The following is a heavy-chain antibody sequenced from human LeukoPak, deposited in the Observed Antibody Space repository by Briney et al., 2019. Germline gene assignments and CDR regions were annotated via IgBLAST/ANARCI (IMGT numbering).Heavy chain of an antibody. V-gene: IGHV3-21*01. CDR3: ARVHPYDSSGYPFDY. D-gene: IGHD3-22*01. J-gene: IGHJ4*02. CDR1: GFTFSSYS. Sequence: GGSLRLSCAASGFTFSSYSMNWVRQAPGKGLEWVSSISSSSSYIYYADSVKGRFTTSRDNAKNSLYLQMNSLRAEDTAIYYCARVHPYDSSGYPFDYWGQGTLVTVSS. CDR2: ISSSSSYI.